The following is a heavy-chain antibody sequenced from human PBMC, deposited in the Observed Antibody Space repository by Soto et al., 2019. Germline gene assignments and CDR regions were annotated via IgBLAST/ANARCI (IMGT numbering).Heavy chain of an antibody. D-gene: IGHD4-17*01. CDR3: TAYGDSSDYYYYGMDV. V-gene: IGHV3-15*01. J-gene: IGHJ6*02. CDR2: IKSKTDGGTT. Sequence: GGSLRLSCAASGFTFSNAWMSWVRQAPGKGLEWVGRIKSKTDGGTTDYAAPVKGRFTISRDDSKNTLYLQMNSLKTEDTAVYYCTAYGDSSDYYYYGMDVWGQGTTVTVSS. CDR1: GFTFSNAW.